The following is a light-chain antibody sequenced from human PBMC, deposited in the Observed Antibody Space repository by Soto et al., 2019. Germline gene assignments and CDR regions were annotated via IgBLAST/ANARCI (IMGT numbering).Light chain of an antibody. J-gene: IGKJ3*01. Sequence: EIVLTQSPGTLSLSPRERATLSCRASQSVSSSFLAWYQQKPGQAPRLLIYGASSRATGIPDRFSGSGSGTDFTLTISRLEPEDFAVYYCQQYGSSPRTFGPGTTVDIK. V-gene: IGKV3-20*01. CDR1: QSVSSSF. CDR2: GAS. CDR3: QQYGSSPRT.